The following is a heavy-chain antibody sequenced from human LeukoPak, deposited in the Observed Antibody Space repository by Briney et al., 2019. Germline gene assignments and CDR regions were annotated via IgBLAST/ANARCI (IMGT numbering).Heavy chain of an antibody. CDR3: ASAGHDGSGYKVC. CDR1: GCSISSSNW. CDR2: IYHSGSA. D-gene: IGHD3-22*01. J-gene: IGHJ4*02. Sequence: PSETLALTCAVSGCSISSSNWWSWVRQPPRKGLEWNGEIYHSGSANYNPSLKSRVTISVDKSKNQFSLKLSSVTAADTAVYYCASAGHDGSGYKVCWGQGTLVTVSS. V-gene: IGHV4-4*02.